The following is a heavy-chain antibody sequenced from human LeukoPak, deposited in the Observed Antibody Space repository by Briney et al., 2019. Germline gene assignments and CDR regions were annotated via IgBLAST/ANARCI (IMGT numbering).Heavy chain of an antibody. Sequence: SQTLSLTCTVSGGSISSGDYYWSWIRQPPGKGLEWIGYIYYSGSTYYNPSLKSRVTISVDTSKNQFSLKLSSVTAADTAVYYCARSIVVVPAAIDYWGQGALVTVSS. CDR3: ARSIVVVPAAIDY. CDR2: IYYSGST. D-gene: IGHD2-2*01. V-gene: IGHV4-30-4*01. J-gene: IGHJ4*02. CDR1: GGSISSGDYY.